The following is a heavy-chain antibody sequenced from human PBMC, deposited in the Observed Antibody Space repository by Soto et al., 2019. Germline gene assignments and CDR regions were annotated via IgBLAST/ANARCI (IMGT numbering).Heavy chain of an antibody. CDR1: GGSFSGYY. CDR2: INHSGGT. V-gene: IGHV4-34*01. CDR3: AKEYCSSTSCYSWFYP. Sequence: QVQLQQWGAGLLKPSETLSLTCAVYGGSFSGYYWSWIRQPPGKGLEWIGEINHSGGTNYNPSLKTAVTISVDTSTKQFSLKLSSVTAADTAVYYCAKEYCSSTSCYSWFYPWGQGTLVTVSS. D-gene: IGHD2-2*01. J-gene: IGHJ5*02.